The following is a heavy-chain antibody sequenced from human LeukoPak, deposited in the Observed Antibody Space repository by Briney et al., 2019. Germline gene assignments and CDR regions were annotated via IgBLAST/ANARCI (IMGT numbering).Heavy chain of an antibody. J-gene: IGHJ5*02. V-gene: IGHV4-30-2*01. CDR1: GCSISSGGYS. CDR2: IYHSGST. CDR3: ARHLNWFDP. Sequence: SQTLSLTCAVSGCSISSGGYSWSWIRQPPGKGLEWIGYIYHSGSTYYNPSLKSRVTISVDRSKNQFSLKLSSVTAADTAVYYCARHLNWFDPWGQGTLVTVSS.